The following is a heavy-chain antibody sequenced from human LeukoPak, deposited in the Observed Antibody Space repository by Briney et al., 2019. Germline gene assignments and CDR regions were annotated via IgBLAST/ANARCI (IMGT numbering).Heavy chain of an antibody. D-gene: IGHD6-6*01. CDR2: INPSGGSA. CDR1: GYTFTGYY. V-gene: IGHV1-46*01. CDR3: ARALGTSSVLPFDY. Sequence: ASVKVSCKASGYTFTGYYMHWVRQAPGQGLEWMRIINPSGGSASYAQKFQGRVTMTRDMSTSTLYMELRSLRSEDRAVYYCARALGTSSVLPFDYWGQGTLVTVSS. J-gene: IGHJ4*02.